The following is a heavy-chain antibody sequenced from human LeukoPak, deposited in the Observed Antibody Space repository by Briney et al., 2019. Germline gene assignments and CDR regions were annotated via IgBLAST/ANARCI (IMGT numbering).Heavy chain of an antibody. CDR3: AKVDSNSGSFFDY. CDR2: IYSGSST. J-gene: IGHJ4*02. CDR1: GFTVSSNY. D-gene: IGHD3-10*01. V-gene: IGHV3-53*01. Sequence: GGSLRLSCAASGFTVSSNYMSWVRQAPGKGLEWVSVIYSGSSTYYADSVKGRFTISRDNSKNTVYLQINSLRAEDTAVYYCAKVDSNSGSFFDYWGQGTLVTVSS.